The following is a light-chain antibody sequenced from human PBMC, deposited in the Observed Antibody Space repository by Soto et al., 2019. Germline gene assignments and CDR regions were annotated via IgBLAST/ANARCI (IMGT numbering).Light chain of an antibody. CDR2: GAS. V-gene: IGKV3-20*01. CDR1: QTVDMDY. CDR3: QQYGSSPFN. J-gene: IGKJ3*01. Sequence: IVLTQSPGILSLSPGARAILSCTASQTVDMDYVAWYQQKGGQVPRLLISGASTRASGVPDRFSGSGSGANFTLTITRLQPEDFAVYYCQQYGSSPFNFGPGTKVYFK.